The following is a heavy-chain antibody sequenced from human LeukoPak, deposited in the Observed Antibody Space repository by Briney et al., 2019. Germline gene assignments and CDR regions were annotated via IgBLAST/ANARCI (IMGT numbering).Heavy chain of an antibody. CDR2: IKQDGSEK. CDR1: GFTFSSYW. CDR3: ARDSYRYYYGSAGRDFDY. Sequence: PGGSLRLSCAASGFTFSSYWMSWVRQAPGKGLEWVANIKQDGSEKYYVDSVKGRFTISRDNAKNSLYLQMNSLRAEDTAVYYCARDSYRYYYGSAGRDFDYWGQGTLVTVSS. J-gene: IGHJ4*02. V-gene: IGHV3-7*01. D-gene: IGHD3-10*01.